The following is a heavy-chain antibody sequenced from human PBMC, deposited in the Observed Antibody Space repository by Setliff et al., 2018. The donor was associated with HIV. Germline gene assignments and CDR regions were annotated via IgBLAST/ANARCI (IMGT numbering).Heavy chain of an antibody. CDR2: IYPDSNNI. CDR3: ATDLHWAFDY. V-gene: IGHV3-48*01. J-gene: IGHJ4*02. Sequence: GGSLRLSCAASGFTFSDYPMNWVRQAPGKGLEWVSHIYPDSNNIDYTDSVKGRFTISRDNAKNSLYMQMNSLRAEDAAVYYCATDLHWAFDYWGQGSLVTVSS. D-gene: IGHD7-27*01. CDR1: GFTFSDYP.